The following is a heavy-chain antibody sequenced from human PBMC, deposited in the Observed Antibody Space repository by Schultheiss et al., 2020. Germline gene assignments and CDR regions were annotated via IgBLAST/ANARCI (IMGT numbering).Heavy chain of an antibody. CDR2: ISAYNGNT. CDR1: GYTFTSYG. CDR3: ANLPEGYGDYVFDP. D-gene: IGHD4-17*01. Sequence: ASVKVSCKASGYTFTSYGISWVRQAPGQGLEWMGWISAYNGNTNYAQKLQGRVTMTTDTSTSTAYMELSRLRSDDTAVYYCANLPEGYGDYVFDPWGQGTLVTVSS. J-gene: IGHJ5*02. V-gene: IGHV1-18*01.